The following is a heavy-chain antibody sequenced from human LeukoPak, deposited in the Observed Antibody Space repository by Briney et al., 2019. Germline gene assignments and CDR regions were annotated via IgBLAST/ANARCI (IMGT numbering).Heavy chain of an antibody. V-gene: IGHV3-30-3*01. CDR1: GFTFSSYA. D-gene: IGHD5-12*01. CDR3: ARDGGYGAPRPHLDY. J-gene: IGHJ4*02. Sequence: PGRSLRLSCAASGFTFSSYAMHWVRQAPGKGLEWVAVISYDGSNKYYADSVKGRFTISRDNSKNTLYLQMNSLRAEDMAVYYCARDGGYGAPRPHLDYWGQGTLVTVSS. CDR2: ISYDGSNK.